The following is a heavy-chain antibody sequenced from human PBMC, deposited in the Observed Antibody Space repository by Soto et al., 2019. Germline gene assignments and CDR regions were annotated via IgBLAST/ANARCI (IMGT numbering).Heavy chain of an antibody. Sequence: PGGSLRLSCAASGFTFSDYYMSWIRQAPGKGLEWVSYISSSGSTIYYADYVKGRFTISRDNAKNSLYLQMNSLRAEDSAVYYCARDLSGGYFDWLPNWGQGTLVTVSS. CDR2: ISSSGSTI. D-gene: IGHD3-9*01. CDR1: GFTFSDYY. J-gene: IGHJ4*02. V-gene: IGHV3-11*01. CDR3: ARDLSGGYFDWLPN.